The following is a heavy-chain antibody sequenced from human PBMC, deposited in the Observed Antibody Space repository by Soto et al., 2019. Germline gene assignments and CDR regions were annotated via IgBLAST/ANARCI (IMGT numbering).Heavy chain of an antibody. CDR2: ISAYNGNT. V-gene: IGHV1-18*01. CDR1: GYTFTSYG. D-gene: IGHD1-26*01. Sequence: QVQLVQSGAEVKKPGASVKVSCKASGYTFTSYGISWVRQAPGQGLEWMGWISAYNGNTKYAQKLRGRVTMTTDTSTSTANMELRSLRSDDTAVYYCASESSGSYYDYWGQGALVTVSS. CDR3: ASESSGSYYDY. J-gene: IGHJ4*02.